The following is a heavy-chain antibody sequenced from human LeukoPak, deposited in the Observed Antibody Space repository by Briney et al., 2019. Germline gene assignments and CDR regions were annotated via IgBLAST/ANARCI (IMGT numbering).Heavy chain of an antibody. CDR2: INHSGGT. D-gene: IGHD2-15*01. J-gene: IGHJ6*02. V-gene: IGHV4-34*01. Sequence: SETLSLTCAVYGGSFSGYYWSWIRQPPGKGLEWIGEINHSGGTNYNPSLKSRVTISVDTSKNQFSLKLSSVTAADTAVYYCARYVVAATFYYYGMDVWGQGTTVTVSS. CDR3: ARYVVAATFYYYGMDV. CDR1: GGSFSGYY.